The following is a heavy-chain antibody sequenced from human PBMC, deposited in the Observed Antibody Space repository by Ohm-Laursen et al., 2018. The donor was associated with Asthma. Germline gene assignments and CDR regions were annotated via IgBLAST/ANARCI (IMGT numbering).Heavy chain of an antibody. CDR3: ARIGPEWELPGREYSLHY. CDR2: ISGSSSYI. D-gene: IGHD1-26*01. Sequence: SLRLSCAASGFTFSTYSMNWVRQAPGKGLEWVSSISGSSSYIYYADSVKGRFTISRDNAKNSLYLQMNSLRAEDTALYYCARIGPEWELPGREYSLHYWGEGTLVTVSS. V-gene: IGHV3-21*01. CDR1: GFTFSTYS. J-gene: IGHJ1*01.